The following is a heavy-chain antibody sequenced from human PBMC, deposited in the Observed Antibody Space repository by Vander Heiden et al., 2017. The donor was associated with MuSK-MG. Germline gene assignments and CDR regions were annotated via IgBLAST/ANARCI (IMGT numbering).Heavy chain of an antibody. CDR3: ARYTLGDYYYYYGMDV. CDR2: ISSSSSYT. Sequence: QVQLVESGGGLVKPGGSLRLPCAASGFTFSDYYLSWIRQAPGKGREWVSYISSSSSYTNYADSVKGRFTISRDNAKNSLYLQMNSLRAEDTAVYYCARYTLGDYYYYYGMDVWGQGTTVTVSS. J-gene: IGHJ6*02. V-gene: IGHV3-11*06. CDR1: GFTFSDYY. D-gene: IGHD2-15*01.